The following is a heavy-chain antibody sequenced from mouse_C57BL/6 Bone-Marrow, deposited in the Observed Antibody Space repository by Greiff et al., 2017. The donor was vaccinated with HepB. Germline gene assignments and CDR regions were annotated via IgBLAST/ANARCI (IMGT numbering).Heavy chain of an antibody. CDR1: GFTFSDYY. CDR3: ARTTVVATRYYFDY. J-gene: IGHJ2*01. D-gene: IGHD1-1*01. Sequence: EVQRVESEGGLVQPGSSMKLSCTASGFTFSDYYMAWVRQVPEKGLEWVANINYDGSSTYYLDSLKSHFIISRDNAKNILYLQMSSLKSEDTATYYCARTTVVATRYYFDYWGQGTTLTVSS. V-gene: IGHV5-16*01. CDR2: INYDGSST.